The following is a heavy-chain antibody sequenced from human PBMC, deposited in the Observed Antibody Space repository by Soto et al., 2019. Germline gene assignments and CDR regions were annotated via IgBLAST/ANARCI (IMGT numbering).Heavy chain of an antibody. CDR3: ARATIGSPLIDY. V-gene: IGHV4-59*01. CDR2: IYYSGST. Sequence: PSETLALTCTVSGGSISSYYWSWIRQPPGKGLEWIGYIYYSGSTNYNPSLKSRVTISVDTSKNQFSLKLSSVTAADTAVYYCARATIGSPLIDYWGQGTLVTVSS. CDR1: GGSISSYY. D-gene: IGHD1-1*01. J-gene: IGHJ4*02.